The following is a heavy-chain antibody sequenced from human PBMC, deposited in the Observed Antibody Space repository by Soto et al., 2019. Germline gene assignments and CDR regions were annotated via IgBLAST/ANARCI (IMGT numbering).Heavy chain of an antibody. V-gene: IGHV1-18*01. Sequence: ASVKVSCKASGYTFTSYGISWVRQAPGQGLEWMGWISAYNGNTNYAQKLQGRVTMTTDTSTSTAYMELRSLRSDDTAVYYCARELGYCSSTSCYDFDYRGQGTLVTVSS. J-gene: IGHJ4*02. CDR3: ARELGYCSSTSCYDFDY. D-gene: IGHD2-2*01. CDR1: GYTFTSYG. CDR2: ISAYNGNT.